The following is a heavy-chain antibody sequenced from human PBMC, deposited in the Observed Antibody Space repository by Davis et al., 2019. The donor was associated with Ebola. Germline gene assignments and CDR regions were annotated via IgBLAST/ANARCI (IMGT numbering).Heavy chain of an antibody. J-gene: IGHJ6*02. CDR2: ISSSSSYI. V-gene: IGHV3-11*06. Sequence: PGGSLRLSCAASGFTFSDYYMSWIRQAPGKGLEWVSYISSSSSYIYYADSVKGRFTISRDNAKNSLYLQMNSLRAEDTAVYYCAREGYDYIWGSYRYTVGSGMDVWGQGTTVTVSS. CDR3: AREGYDYIWGSYRYTVGSGMDV. CDR1: GFTFSDYY. D-gene: IGHD3-16*02.